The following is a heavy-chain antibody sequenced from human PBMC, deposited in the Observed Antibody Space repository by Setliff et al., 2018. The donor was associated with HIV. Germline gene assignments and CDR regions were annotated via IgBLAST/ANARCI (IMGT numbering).Heavy chain of an antibody. V-gene: IGHV4-39*01. CDR1: GGSISSSSYY. CDR2: IYYRGST. CDR3: ARGRYRSRWYASDHYYIDV. Sequence: SETLSLTCTVSGGSISSSSYYWGWIRQPPGKGLQWIGSIYYRGSTYYNPSLKSRVTITVDTSTTQFSLKLRSVTAADTALYYCARGRYRSRWYASDHYYIDVWGKGTTVTVSS. D-gene: IGHD6-13*01. J-gene: IGHJ6*03.